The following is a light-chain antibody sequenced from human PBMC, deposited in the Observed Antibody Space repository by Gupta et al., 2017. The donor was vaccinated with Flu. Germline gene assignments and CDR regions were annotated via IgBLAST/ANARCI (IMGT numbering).Light chain of an antibody. V-gene: IGLV1-40*01. CDR2: GNS. CDR3: QAYDSSLSGSKV. Sequence: SVLPLPPSMSGTPAPRVTISCPSSSSNIGAGYDLHWYQQLPGTAPKLLIYGNSNRPSGGPDRFSGSKSGTSAALAITGLQAEEEADYYCQAYDSSLSGSKVFGGGTKLTVL. CDR1: SSNIGAGYD. J-gene: IGLJ3*02.